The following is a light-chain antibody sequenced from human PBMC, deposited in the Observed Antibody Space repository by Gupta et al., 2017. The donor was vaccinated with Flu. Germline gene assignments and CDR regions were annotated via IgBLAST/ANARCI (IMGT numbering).Light chain of an antibody. Sequence: GQAPRLLIYGASSRATGIPDRFSGSGSGTDYTLTISRLEPEDFAVYYCQQYGTSATFGQGTKLEIK. V-gene: IGKV3-20*01. CDR3: QQYGTSAT. CDR2: GAS. J-gene: IGKJ2*01.